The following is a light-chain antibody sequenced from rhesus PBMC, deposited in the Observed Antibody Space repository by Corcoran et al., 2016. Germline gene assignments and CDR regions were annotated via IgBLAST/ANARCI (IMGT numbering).Light chain of an antibody. CDR1: QGIINN. Sequence: DIQMTQSPSSLSASVGDRVTITCQASQGIINNLAWYQQKPGKVPKLLIEAASTLQSGVPSRFSGSGSWTDFTLTISRLQPEDFATYYRQHGNDIPWTVGQGTKVEIK. J-gene: IGKJ1*01. CDR2: AAS. CDR3: QHGNDIPWT. V-gene: IGKV1S17*01.